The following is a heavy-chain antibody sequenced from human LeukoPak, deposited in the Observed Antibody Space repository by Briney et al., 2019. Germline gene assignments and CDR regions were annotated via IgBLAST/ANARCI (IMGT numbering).Heavy chain of an antibody. D-gene: IGHD6-19*01. CDR1: GFTFSSYS. Sequence: GGSLRLSCAASGFTFSSYSMNWVRQAPGKGLEWVSYISSSSSTICYADSVKGRFTISRDNAKNSLYLQMNSLRAEDTAVYYCASSNGYSSGWYLPITDYWGQGTLVTVSS. CDR3: ASSNGYSSGWYLPITDY. CDR2: ISSSSSTI. V-gene: IGHV3-48*01. J-gene: IGHJ4*02.